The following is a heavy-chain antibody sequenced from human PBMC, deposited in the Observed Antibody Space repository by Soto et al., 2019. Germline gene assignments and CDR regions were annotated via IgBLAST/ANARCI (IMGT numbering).Heavy chain of an antibody. D-gene: IGHD2-21*02. CDR3: ARDPCGSDCYSGLDY. J-gene: IGHJ4*02. Sequence: RSLTCNVSAGSITGDSYYWTWIRQPPGKGLEWLGYISYNGRTNYNPSLKSRVTISVDTSRKQFFLRLTSVTAADTAIYYCARDPCGSDCYSGLDYWGQGSLVTVSS. CDR1: AGSITGDSYY. V-gene: IGHV4-61*01. CDR2: ISYNGRT.